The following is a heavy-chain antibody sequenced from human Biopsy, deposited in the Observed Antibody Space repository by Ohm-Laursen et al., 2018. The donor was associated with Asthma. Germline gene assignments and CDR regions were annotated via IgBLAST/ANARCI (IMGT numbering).Heavy chain of an antibody. CDR1: GDSISSIDYY. V-gene: IGHV4-30-4*01. Sequence: PSETLSLTWTVSGDSISSIDYYWSWIRQPPGRGLEWIGYIYNSGTTYYNPSLKSRITISKDTSKNQFSLKLSSVTAADTAVYYCARSYYDSSPYYYYGMDVWGQGTTVTVSS. CDR2: IYNSGTT. CDR3: ARSYYDSSPYYYYGMDV. J-gene: IGHJ6*02. D-gene: IGHD3-22*01.